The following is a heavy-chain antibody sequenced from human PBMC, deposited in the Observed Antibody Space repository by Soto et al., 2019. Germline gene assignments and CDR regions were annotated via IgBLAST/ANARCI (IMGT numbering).Heavy chain of an antibody. J-gene: IGHJ3*02. V-gene: IGHV3-7*04. Sequence: AGSLRLSCAASGVTLRSHLVSWSLQAPGKGLEWVANIKPDGSEKWYVDSVKGRFTISRENAKNSLYLQMNSLRAEDTAVYYCARGDSYDSSGPLSDAFDIWGQGTMVTVSS. CDR3: ARGDSYDSSGPLSDAFDI. D-gene: IGHD3-22*01. CDR1: GVTLRSHL. CDR2: IKPDGSEK.